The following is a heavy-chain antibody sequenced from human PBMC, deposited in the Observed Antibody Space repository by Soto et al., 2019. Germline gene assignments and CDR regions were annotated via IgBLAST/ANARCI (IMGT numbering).Heavy chain of an antibody. J-gene: IGHJ6*02. D-gene: IGHD1-7*01. V-gene: IGHV1-69*13. CDR1: GGTFISYA. Sequence: ASVKVSCKASGGTFISYAISWVRQAPGQGLEWMGGIIPIFGTANYAQKFQGRVTITADESTSTGYMELSSLRSEDTAVYYCARDLGITGTTNHGPGGMDVWGQGTTVTVSS. CDR2: IIPIFGTA. CDR3: ARDLGITGTTNHGPGGMDV.